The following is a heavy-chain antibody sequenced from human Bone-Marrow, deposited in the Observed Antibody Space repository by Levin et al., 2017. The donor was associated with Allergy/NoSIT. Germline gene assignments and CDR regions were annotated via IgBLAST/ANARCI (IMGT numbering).Heavy chain of an antibody. Sequence: SETLSLTCAVYGGSFSGYYWSWIRQPPGKGLEWIGEINHSGSTNYNPSLKSRVTISVDTSKNQFSLKLSSVTAADTAVYYCAREYCSGGSCYRLIDYWGQGTLVTVSS. V-gene: IGHV4-34*01. CDR3: AREYCSGGSCYRLIDY. J-gene: IGHJ4*02. D-gene: IGHD2-15*01. CDR2: INHSGST. CDR1: GGSFSGYY.